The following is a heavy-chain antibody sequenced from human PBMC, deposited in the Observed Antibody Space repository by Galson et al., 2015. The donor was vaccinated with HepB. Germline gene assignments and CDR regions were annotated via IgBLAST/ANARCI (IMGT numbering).Heavy chain of an antibody. CDR3: ATGRGYDYKVDY. CDR2: IYYSGST. CDR1: GGSISSYY. D-gene: IGHD5-12*01. J-gene: IGHJ4*02. V-gene: IGHV4-59*08. Sequence: ETLSLTCTVSGGSISSYYWSWIRQPPGKGLEWIGYIYYSGSTNYNPSLKSRVTISVDTSKNQFSLKLSSVTAADTAVYYCATGRGYDYKVDYWGQGTLVTVSS.